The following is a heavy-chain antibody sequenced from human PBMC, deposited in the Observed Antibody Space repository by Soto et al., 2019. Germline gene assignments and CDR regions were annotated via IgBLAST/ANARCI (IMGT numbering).Heavy chain of an antibody. V-gene: IGHV3-49*04. CDR1: GFSFADYV. J-gene: IGHJ4*02. D-gene: IGHD3-9*01. CDR2: IRSKAYGGTA. Sequence: GGSLRLSCTASGFSFADYVFSWVRQAPGKGLEWVGFIRSKAYGGTAEYAASVKGRFTISRDDSKSIAYLQMNSLKTEDTAVYYCTRDILTGYYSPPQDYRGQGALVTVSS. CDR3: TRDILTGYYSPPQDY.